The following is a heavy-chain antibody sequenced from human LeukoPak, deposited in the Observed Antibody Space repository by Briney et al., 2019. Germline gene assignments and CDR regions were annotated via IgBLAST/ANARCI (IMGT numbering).Heavy chain of an antibody. J-gene: IGHJ5*02. V-gene: IGHV3-7*05. D-gene: IGHD3-16*02. CDR2: IKQDGSEE. CDR1: GFTFSSYW. Sequence: QPGGSLRLSCAASGFTFSSYWMSWVRQAPGKGLEWVANIKQDGSEEYYVDSLKGRFTISRDNAKNSLYLQMNSLRAEDTAVYYCARGYISPRMNWFDPWGQGTLVTVSS. CDR3: ARGYISPRMNWFDP.